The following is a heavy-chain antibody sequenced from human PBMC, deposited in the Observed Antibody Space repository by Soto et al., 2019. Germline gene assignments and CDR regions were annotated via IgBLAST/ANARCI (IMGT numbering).Heavy chain of an antibody. D-gene: IGHD6-13*01. J-gene: IGHJ4*02. CDR2: IYYSGST. CDR1: GGSVSSGSYY. V-gene: IGHV4-61*01. Sequence: SETLSLTCTVSGGSVSSGSYYWSWIRQPPGKGLEWIGYIYYSGSTNYNPSLKSRVTISVDTSKNQFSLKLSSVTAADTAVYSCASWASGYSSRWHPGNKFDYWGQGTLVTVSS. CDR3: ASWASGYSSRWHPGNKFDY.